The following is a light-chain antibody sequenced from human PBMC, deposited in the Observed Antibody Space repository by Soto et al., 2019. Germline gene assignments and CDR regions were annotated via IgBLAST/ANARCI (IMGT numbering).Light chain of an antibody. J-gene: IGKJ2*01. CDR3: QQYGSSPYS. V-gene: IGKV3-20*01. CDR1: QSVSSNY. Sequence: EFVLTQSPGTLSLSPGERATLSCRASQSVSSNYLAWYQQKPGQAPRLLIYDASSRTTGIPERFSGSGSGTDFTLTISTLEPEDFAVYYCQQYGSSPYSFGQGTKLEIK. CDR2: DAS.